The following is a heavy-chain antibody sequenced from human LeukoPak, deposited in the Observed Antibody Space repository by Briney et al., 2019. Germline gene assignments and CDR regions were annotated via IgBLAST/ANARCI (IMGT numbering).Heavy chain of an antibody. CDR1: AGSISSYY. CDR2: IYYSGST. Sequence: SETLSLTCTVSAGSISSYYWTWIRQPPGKGLEWIGYIYYSGSTYYNPSLKSRVTISADTSKNQFSLKLSSVTAADTAVYYCARAPIYCSGGSCYYYYYGMDVWGQGTTVTVSS. D-gene: IGHD2-15*01. CDR3: ARAPIYCSGGSCYYYYYGMDV. J-gene: IGHJ6*02. V-gene: IGHV4-59*12.